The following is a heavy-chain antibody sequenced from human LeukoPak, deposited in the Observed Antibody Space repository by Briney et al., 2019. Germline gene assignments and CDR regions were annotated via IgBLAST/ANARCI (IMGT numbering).Heavy chain of an antibody. CDR3: AKDSRYYDSSGLVGITYFDY. CDR2: ISYDGSNK. J-gene: IGHJ4*02. D-gene: IGHD3-22*01. V-gene: IGHV3-30*18. CDR1: GFTFSSYG. Sequence: PGRSLRLSCAASGFTFSSYGMHWGRQGPGKGLERVAVISYDGSNKYYADSVKGRFTISRDNSKNTLYLQMNSLRAEDTAVYYCAKDSRYYDSSGLVGITYFDYWGQGTLVTVSS.